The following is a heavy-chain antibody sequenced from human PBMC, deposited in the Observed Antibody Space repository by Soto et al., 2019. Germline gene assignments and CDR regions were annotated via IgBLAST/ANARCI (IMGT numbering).Heavy chain of an antibody. CDR2: IYSAGSA. CDR3: AKDRYFDWHSWFDP. CDR1: GFTVSSYH. D-gene: IGHD3-9*01. V-gene: IGHV3-66*01. Sequence: PGGSLRLSCAASGFTVSSYHMSWVRQAPGKGLEWVSVIYSAGSADFADSVKGRFTISRDNSKNTLYLQMSSLRAEDTAVYYCAKDRYFDWHSWFDPWGQGTLVTVSS. J-gene: IGHJ5*02.